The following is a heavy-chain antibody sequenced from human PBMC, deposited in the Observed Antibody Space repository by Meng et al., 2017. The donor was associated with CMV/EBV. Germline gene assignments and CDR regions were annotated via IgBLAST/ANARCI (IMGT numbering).Heavy chain of an antibody. J-gene: IGHJ6*02. CDR1: GFTFDDYG. V-gene: IGHV3-20*04. D-gene: IGHD1-26*01. CDR2: INWNGGGT. Sequence: GESLKISCAASGFTFDDYGMSWVRQAPGKGLEWVSGINWNGGGTGYADSVKGRFTISRDNAKNSLYLQMNSLRAEDTALYYCARDYGSYYPLYYYYGMDVWGQGTTVTVSS. CDR3: ARDYGSYYPLYYYYGMDV.